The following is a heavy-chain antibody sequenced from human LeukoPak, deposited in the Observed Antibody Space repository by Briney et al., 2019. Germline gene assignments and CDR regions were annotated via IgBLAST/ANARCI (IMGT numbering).Heavy chain of an antibody. D-gene: IGHD2-2*01. Sequence: PGGSLRLSCAASGFTFSSYWMHWVRHAPGKGLVWVSRINSDGSSTTYADSVKGRFTISRDNAKNTLYLQMNSLRAEDTAVYYCARGYCSSTSCSFDYWGQGTLVTVSS. CDR3: ARGYCSSTSCSFDY. CDR2: INSDGSST. CDR1: GFTFSSYW. J-gene: IGHJ4*02. V-gene: IGHV3-74*01.